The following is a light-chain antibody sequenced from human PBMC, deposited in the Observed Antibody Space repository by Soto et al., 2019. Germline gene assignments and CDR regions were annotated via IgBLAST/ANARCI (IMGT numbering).Light chain of an antibody. CDR2: AAS. J-gene: IGKJ4*01. CDR1: QSISSY. CDR3: QQSYSTPLT. Sequence: DIQMTQSPSSLSASVGDRVTITCRASQSISSYLNWYQQKPGKAPKLLIYAASSLQSRVPSRFSGSGSGTDFNLNISSLQPEDFATYYCQQSYSTPLTFGGGTKVEIK. V-gene: IGKV1-39*01.